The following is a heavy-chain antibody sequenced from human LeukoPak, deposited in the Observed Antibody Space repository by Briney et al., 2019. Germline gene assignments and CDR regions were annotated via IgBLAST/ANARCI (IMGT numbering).Heavy chain of an antibody. CDR2: IYPHGGET. CDR3: AREEHGGNHDY. Sequence: ASVKVSCKASGYTFTSYGISWVRQAPGQGLEWMGVIYPHGGETDRAQKFQGRLTMTRDTSTSTVYMELSGLRSGDTAIYYCAREEHGGNHDYWGQGTLVTVTS. D-gene: IGHD4-23*01. CDR1: GYTFTSYG. V-gene: IGHV1-18*01. J-gene: IGHJ4*02.